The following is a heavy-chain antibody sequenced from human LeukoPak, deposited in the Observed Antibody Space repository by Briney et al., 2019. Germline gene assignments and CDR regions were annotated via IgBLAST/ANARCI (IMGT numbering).Heavy chain of an antibody. J-gene: IGHJ6*02. D-gene: IGHD3-3*01. V-gene: IGHV4-34*01. CDR2: INHSGST. Sequence: SETLSLTCAVYGGSFSGYYWSWIRQPPGKGLEWIGEINHSGSTNYNPSLKSRVTISVDTSKNQFSLKLSSVTAADTAVYCCARGVRITIFGVVTPMDVWGQGTTVTVSS. CDR3: ARGVRITIFGVVTPMDV. CDR1: GGSFSGYY.